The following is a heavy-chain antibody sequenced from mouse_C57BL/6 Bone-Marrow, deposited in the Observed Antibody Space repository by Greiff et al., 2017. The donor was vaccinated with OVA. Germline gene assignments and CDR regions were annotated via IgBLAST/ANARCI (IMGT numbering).Heavy chain of an antibody. D-gene: IGHD1-1*01. Sequence: QVHVKQSGAELVRPGASVTLSCKASGYTFTDYEIHWVKQTPVHGLEWIGAIDPETGGTAYNQKFKGKAILTADKSSSTAYMELRSLTSEDSAVYYCTLLLRRYFDVWGTGTTVTVSS. CDR1: GYTFTDYE. CDR3: TLLLRRYFDV. J-gene: IGHJ1*03. CDR2: IDPETGGT. V-gene: IGHV1-15*01.